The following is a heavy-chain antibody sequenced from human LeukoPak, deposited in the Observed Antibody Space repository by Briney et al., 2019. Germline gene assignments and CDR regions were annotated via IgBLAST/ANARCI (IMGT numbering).Heavy chain of an antibody. CDR3: AHRATYYYDSSGYHGLDY. CDR2: IYWDDDK. V-gene: IGHV2-5*02. Sequence: SGPTLVNPXQTLTLTCTFSGFSLSTSGVGVGWIRQPPGKALEWLALIYWDDDKRYSPSLKSRLTITKDTSKNQVVLTMTNMDPVDTATYYCAHRATYYYDSSGYHGLDYWGQGTLVTVSS. J-gene: IGHJ4*02. D-gene: IGHD3-22*01. CDR1: GFSLSTSGVG.